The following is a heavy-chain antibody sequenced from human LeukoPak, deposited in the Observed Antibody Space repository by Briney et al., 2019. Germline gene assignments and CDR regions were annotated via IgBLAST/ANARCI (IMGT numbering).Heavy chain of an antibody. CDR3: ARVSGSYLTFDY. Sequence: GGSLRLFCAASGFTFSSYEMKWARQAPGEGLEWVSYISSSGSNIYYADSVKSRFTISRDNAKNSLYLQMNSLRAEDTAVYYCARVSGSYLTFDYWGQGTLVTVSS. CDR2: ISSSGSNI. CDR1: GFTFSSYE. D-gene: IGHD1-26*01. V-gene: IGHV3-48*03. J-gene: IGHJ4*02.